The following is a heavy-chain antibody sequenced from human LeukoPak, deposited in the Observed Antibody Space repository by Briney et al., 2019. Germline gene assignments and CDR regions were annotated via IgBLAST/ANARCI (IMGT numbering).Heavy chain of an antibody. CDR2: ISSSSSYI. Sequence: PGGSLRLSCAASGFTFSSYSMNWVRQAPGKGLEWVSSISSSSSYIYYADSVKGRFTISRDNAENSLYLQMNSLRAEDTAVYYCARDLIEPRIAAAGMVPLDYWGQGTLVTVSS. J-gene: IGHJ4*02. D-gene: IGHD6-13*01. CDR1: GFTFSSYS. CDR3: ARDLIEPRIAAAGMVPLDY. V-gene: IGHV3-21*01.